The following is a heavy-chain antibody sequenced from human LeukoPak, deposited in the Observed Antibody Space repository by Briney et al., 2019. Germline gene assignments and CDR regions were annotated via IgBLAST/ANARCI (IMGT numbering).Heavy chain of an antibody. D-gene: IGHD5-12*01. Sequence: GGSLRLSCAASGFTFSSYSMNWVRQAPGKGLEWVSSISSSSSYIYYADSVKGRFTISRDNAKNSLYLQMNSLRAEDTAVYYCAGRLATIRSHFDYWGQGTLVTVSS. CDR1: GFTFSSYS. CDR2: ISSSSSYI. CDR3: AGRLATIRSHFDY. V-gene: IGHV3-21*01. J-gene: IGHJ4*02.